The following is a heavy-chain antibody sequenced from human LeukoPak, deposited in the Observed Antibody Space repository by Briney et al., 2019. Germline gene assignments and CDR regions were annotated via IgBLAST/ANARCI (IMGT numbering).Heavy chain of an antibody. D-gene: IGHD4-17*01. J-gene: IGHJ4*02. CDR1: GYILTRNW. Sequence: GESLKISCQVSGYILTRNWIGWVRQVPGKGLEWMGIIYPGDSDTRYSPSFQGQVTISADKSISTAYLQWSSLKASDTAMYYCARSIYGDYGGFDYWGQGTLVTVSS. CDR2: IYPGDSDT. V-gene: IGHV5-51*01. CDR3: ARSIYGDYGGFDY.